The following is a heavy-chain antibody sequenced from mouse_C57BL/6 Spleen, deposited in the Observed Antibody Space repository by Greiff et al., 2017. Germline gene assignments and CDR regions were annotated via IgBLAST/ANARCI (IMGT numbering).Heavy chain of an antibody. CDR1: GYTFTSYW. CDR3: ARKRRGTGKDY. V-gene: IGHV1-50*01. CDR2: IDPSDSYT. J-gene: IGHJ2*01. Sequence: QVQLQQPGAELVKPGASVKLSCKASGYTFTSYWMQWVKQRPGQGLEWIGEIDPSDSYTNYNQKFKGKATLTVDTSSSTAYMQLSSLTSEDSAVDYCARKRRGTGKDYWGQGTTLTVSS. D-gene: IGHD4-1*01.